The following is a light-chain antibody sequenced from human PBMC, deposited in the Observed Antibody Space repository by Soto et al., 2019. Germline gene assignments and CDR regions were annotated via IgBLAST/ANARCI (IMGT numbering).Light chain of an antibody. J-gene: IGKJ4*01. CDR3: QQDGSSPLT. V-gene: IGKV3-20*01. CDR1: QSVSSSY. CDR2: GAS. Sequence: EILLTQSPGTLSLSPGERATLSCRASQSVSSSYLAWYQQKPGQAPRLLLYGASSRATGIPDRFSGSGSGTDFTLTSRRLEPEDCAVYDCQQDGSSPLTFGGGTKVEIK.